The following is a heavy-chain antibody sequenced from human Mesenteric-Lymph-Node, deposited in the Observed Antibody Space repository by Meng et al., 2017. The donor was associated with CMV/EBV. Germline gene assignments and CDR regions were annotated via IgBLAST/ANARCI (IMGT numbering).Heavy chain of an antibody. CDR2: INPNSGGT. CDR1: GYTFTSHG. Sequence: ASVKVSCKASGYTFTSHGITWVRQAPGQGLEWMGWINPNSGGTNYAQKFQGRVTMTRDTSISTAYMELSRLRSDDTAVYYCARVPASIDTAMVTFYYYYYGMDVWGQGTTVTVSS. D-gene: IGHD5-18*01. V-gene: IGHV1-2*02. J-gene: IGHJ6*02. CDR3: ARVPASIDTAMVTFYYYYYGMDV.